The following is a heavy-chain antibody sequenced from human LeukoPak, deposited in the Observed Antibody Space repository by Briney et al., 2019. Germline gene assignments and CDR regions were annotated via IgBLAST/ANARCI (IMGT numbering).Heavy chain of an antibody. CDR1: GLTFSSCGYY. J-gene: IGHJ4*02. CDR3: ARHAMVAAPVYY. Sequence: TSETLVLPCIAPGLTFSSCGYYWGCIRQPPGKGRQWIGRMYHSGNTYYNPALKSRVIISVETSKTQFSLKLSSATAADTAVYYCARHAMVAAPVYYWGQGALGTVSS. CDR2: MYHSGNT. D-gene: IGHD2-15*01. V-gene: IGHV4-39*01.